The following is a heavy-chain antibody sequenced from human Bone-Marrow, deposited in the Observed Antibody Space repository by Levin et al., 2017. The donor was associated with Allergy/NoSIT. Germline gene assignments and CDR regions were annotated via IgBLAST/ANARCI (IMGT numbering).Heavy chain of an antibody. CDR2: ITNRADSVEGRFTT. CDR3: ARDTGPASADL. Sequence: PGGSLRLSCVGSGFLFWRYEFNWVRQAPGKGLEWIAFITNRADSVEGRFTTNHADSVEGRFTISRDNAKDSLYLEMNSLTDDDTGVYYCARDTGPASADLWGLGTLVTVSS. CDR1: GFLFWRYE. V-gene: IGHV3-48*03. D-gene: IGHD2-2*01. J-gene: IGHJ5*02.